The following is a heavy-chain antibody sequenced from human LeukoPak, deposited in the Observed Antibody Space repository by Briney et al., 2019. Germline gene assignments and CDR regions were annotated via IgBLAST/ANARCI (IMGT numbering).Heavy chain of an antibody. CDR1: GFTVSSNY. D-gene: IGHD2-2*01. V-gene: IGHV3-66*02. CDR3: ARGKYQLPQGN. Sequence: GGSLRLSSAASGFTVSSNYMSWVRQAPGKGLEWVSVIYSGGSTYYADSVKGRFTISRDNSKNTLYLQMNSLRAEDTAVYYCARGKYQLPQGNWGQGTLVTVSS. J-gene: IGHJ4*02. CDR2: IYSGGST.